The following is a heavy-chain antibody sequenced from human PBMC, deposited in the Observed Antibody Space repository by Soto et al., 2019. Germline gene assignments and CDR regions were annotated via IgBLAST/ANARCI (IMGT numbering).Heavy chain of an antibody. J-gene: IGHJ4*02. V-gene: IGHV1-18*01. CDR2: ISACNDNT. Sequence: ASVKVSCKASGYTFTSYGFSWVRQAPGQGLEWMGWISACNDNTNYGQKFQGRVTMTTDTSTSTAYMELRSLRSDDTAVYYCAGDQRYYYDSSGFYRWDHWGQGTLVTVSS. CDR3: AGDQRYYYDSSGFYRWDH. CDR1: GYTFTSYG. D-gene: IGHD3-22*01.